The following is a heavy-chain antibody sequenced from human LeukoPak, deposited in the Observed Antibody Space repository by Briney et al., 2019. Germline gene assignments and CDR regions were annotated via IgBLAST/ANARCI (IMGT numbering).Heavy chain of an antibody. CDR3: ATLTRPSYYYYGMDV. V-gene: IGHV1-69*06. J-gene: IGHJ6*02. CDR1: GGTFSSYA. D-gene: IGHD1-14*01. CDR2: IIPIFGTA. Sequence: SVKVSCKASGGTFSSYAISWVRQAPGQGLEWMGGIIPIFGTANYAQKFQGRVTMTEDTSTDTAYMELSSLRSEDTAVYYCATLTRPSYYYYGMDVWGQGTTVTVSS.